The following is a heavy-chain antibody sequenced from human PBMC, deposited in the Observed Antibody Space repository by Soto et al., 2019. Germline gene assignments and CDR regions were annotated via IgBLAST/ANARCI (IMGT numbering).Heavy chain of an antibody. CDR2: MNPNSGDT. CDR1: GYTFTNFD. Sequence: QVQLVQSGAEVKRPGASVKVSCKAAGYTFTNFDLNWVRQAPGQGLEWMGWMNPNSGDTGYAHKFQGRVTMTRDTSINTAYMELSSLKSEDTAVSFCARPGATFCGGDCYSDYWGQGTFVIVSS. V-gene: IGHV1-8*02. CDR3: ARPGATFCGGDCYSDY. J-gene: IGHJ4*02. D-gene: IGHD2-21*02.